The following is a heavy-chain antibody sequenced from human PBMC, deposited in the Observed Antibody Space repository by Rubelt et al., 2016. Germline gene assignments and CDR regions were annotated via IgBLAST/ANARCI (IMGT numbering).Heavy chain of an antibody. J-gene: IGHJ4*02. D-gene: IGHD2-2*01. CDR3: ATQGYCSSTSCYGAY. CDR1: GFTFSSYG. Sequence: QVQLVESGGGVVQPGRSLRLSCAASGFTFSSYGMHWVRQAPGKGLEWVAVISYDGSNKYYADSVKGRFTISRDNSKNTLYLQMNSLRDEDTAVYYCATQGYCSSTSCYGAYWGQGTLVTVSS. V-gene: IGHV3-30*03. CDR2: ISYDGSNK.